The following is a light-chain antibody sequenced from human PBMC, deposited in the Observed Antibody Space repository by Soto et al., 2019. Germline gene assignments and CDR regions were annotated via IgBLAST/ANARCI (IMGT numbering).Light chain of an antibody. CDR2: DAS. V-gene: IGKV1-5*01. Sequence: IELSQSPSRLSASLGDRVTISCRASQSLNRWLAWYQQKPGQAPKLLVHDASSLQSGVPSRFSGSGSGTEFALTISSLQSEDFAVYYCQQYNNWPSTWTFGQGTKVDIK. CDR3: QQYNNWPSTWT. CDR1: QSLNRW. J-gene: IGKJ1*01.